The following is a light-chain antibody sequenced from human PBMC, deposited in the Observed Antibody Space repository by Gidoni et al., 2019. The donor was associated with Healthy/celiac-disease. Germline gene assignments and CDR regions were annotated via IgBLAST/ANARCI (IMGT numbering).Light chain of an antibody. CDR1: QSVNNN. CDR2: GAS. J-gene: IGKJ1*01. V-gene: IGKV3-15*01. Sequence: EIVMTQSPATLSVSPGERATLSCRASQSVNNNLAWYQQKPGQAPRLLIYGASTRAAGIPARFTGSGSGAEFTLTISSLRSEDFAVYYCQQYNNWPPRTFXXXTKVEIK. CDR3: QQYNNWPPRT.